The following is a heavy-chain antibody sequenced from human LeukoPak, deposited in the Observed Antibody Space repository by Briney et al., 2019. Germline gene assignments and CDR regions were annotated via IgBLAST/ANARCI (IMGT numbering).Heavy chain of an antibody. D-gene: IGHD3-10*01. Sequence: GGSLRLSCAASGFTFSSYSMNWVRQAPGKGLEWVSYISSSSSTIYYADSVKGRFTISRDNAKNSLYLQMNSLRAEDTAVYYCARDGDYYGSGVDYWGQGTLVTVSS. J-gene: IGHJ4*02. CDR1: GFTFSSYS. CDR3: ARDGDYYGSGVDY. CDR2: ISSSSSTI. V-gene: IGHV3-48*04.